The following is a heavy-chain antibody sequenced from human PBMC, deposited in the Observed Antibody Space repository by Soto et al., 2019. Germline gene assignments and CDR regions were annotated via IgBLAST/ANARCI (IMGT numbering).Heavy chain of an antibody. CDR1: GFTVSSNY. D-gene: IGHD3-3*01. V-gene: IGHV3-53*04. J-gene: IGHJ6*03. Sequence: PGGSLRLSCAASGFTVSSNYMSWVRQAPGKGLEWVSVIYSGGSTYYADSVKGRFTISRHNSKNTLYLQMNSLRAEDTAVYYCARVLTVFGVVKANMDVWGKGTTVTVSS. CDR2: IYSGGST. CDR3: ARVLTVFGVVKANMDV.